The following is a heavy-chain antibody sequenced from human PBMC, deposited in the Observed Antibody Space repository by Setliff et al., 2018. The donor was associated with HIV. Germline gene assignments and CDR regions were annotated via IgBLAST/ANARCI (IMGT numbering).Heavy chain of an antibody. Sequence: SETLSLTCAVYGGSFSNYYWSWIRQPPGKGLEWIGEINHSGSTNYNPSLKSRVSISVDTSKKQFSLKLSSVSAADTAVYYCARAADYHDSSGYSAPPRYFDYWGQGTLVTVSS. V-gene: IGHV4-34*01. J-gene: IGHJ4*02. D-gene: IGHD3-22*01. CDR3: ARAADYHDSSGYSAPPRYFDY. CDR2: INHSGST. CDR1: GGSFSNYY.